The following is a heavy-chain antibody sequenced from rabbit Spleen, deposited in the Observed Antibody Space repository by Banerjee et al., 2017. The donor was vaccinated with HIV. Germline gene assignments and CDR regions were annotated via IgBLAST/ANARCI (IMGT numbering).Heavy chain of an antibody. CDR1: RFDFNSGG. CDR2: IDPVFGST. V-gene: IGHV1S47*01. D-gene: IGHD4-1*01. J-gene: IGHJ4*01. Sequence: QEHLVESGGGLVQPGGSLKLSCKASRFDFNSGGVSWVRQAPGKGLEWIGYIDPVFGSTYYANWVNGRFTISRENTQNTVSLQLNSLTAADTATYFCARDLAGVIGWNFNLWGQGTLVTVS. CDR3: ARDLAGVIGWNFNL.